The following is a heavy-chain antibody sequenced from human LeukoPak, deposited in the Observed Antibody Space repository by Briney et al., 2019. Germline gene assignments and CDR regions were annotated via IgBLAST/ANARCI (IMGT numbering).Heavy chain of an antibody. D-gene: IGHD4-23*01. CDR2: IIPIFGTA. Sequence: ASVKVSCKASGGTFSSYAISWVRQAPGQGLEWMGGIIPIFGTANYAQKFQGRVTITADESTSTAYMELSSLRSEDTAVYYCARDGPRATVVTNWGQGTLVTVSS. V-gene: IGHV1-69*13. CDR3: ARDGPRATVVTN. J-gene: IGHJ4*02. CDR1: GGTFSSYA.